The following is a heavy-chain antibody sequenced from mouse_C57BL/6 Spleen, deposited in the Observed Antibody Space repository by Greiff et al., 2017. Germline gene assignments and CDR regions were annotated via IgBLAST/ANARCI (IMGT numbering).Heavy chain of an antibody. Sequence: VKLVESGPGLVAPSQSLSITCTVSGFSLTSYGVHWVRQPPGKGLEWLVVIWSDGSTTYNSALKSRLSISKDNSKSKVFLQMNSLQTDDTAMYYCARHSNWYFDVWGTGTTVTVSS. CDR2: IWSDGST. V-gene: IGHV2-6-1*01. CDR1: GFSLTSYG. CDR3: ARHSNWYFDV. J-gene: IGHJ1*03.